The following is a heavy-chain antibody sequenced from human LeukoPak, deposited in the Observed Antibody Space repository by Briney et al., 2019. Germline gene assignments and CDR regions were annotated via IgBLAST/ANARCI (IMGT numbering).Heavy chain of an antibody. J-gene: IGHJ4*02. CDR1: GGSFSGYY. D-gene: IGHD3-9*01. CDR3: ARGGRYDILTGLFDY. V-gene: IGHV4-34*01. Sequence: SETLSLTCAVYGGSFSGYYWSWIRQPPGKGLEWIGEINHSGSTNYNPSLKSRVTISVDTSKNQFSLKLSSVTAADTAVYYCARGGRYDILTGLFDYWGQGTLVTVSS. CDR2: INHSGST.